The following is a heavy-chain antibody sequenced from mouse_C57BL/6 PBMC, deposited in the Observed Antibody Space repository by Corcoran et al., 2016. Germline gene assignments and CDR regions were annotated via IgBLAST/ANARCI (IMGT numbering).Heavy chain of an antibody. Sequence: EVQLQQSGPELVKPGASVKISCKASGYTFTDYYMNWVKQSHGKSLEWIGDINPNNGGTSYNQKFKGKATLTVDKSSSTAYMELRSLTSEDSAVYYCARCRTAQATGFAYWGQGTLVTVSA. J-gene: IGHJ3*01. V-gene: IGHV1-26*01. CDR1: GYTFTDYY. CDR2: INPNNGGT. D-gene: IGHD3-2*02. CDR3: ARCRTAQATGFAY.